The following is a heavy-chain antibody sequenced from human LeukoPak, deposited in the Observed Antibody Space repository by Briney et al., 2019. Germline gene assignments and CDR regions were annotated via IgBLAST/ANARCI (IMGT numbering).Heavy chain of an antibody. Sequence: GGSLRLSCVASGFTFSSDGMSWVRQAPGKGLEYVSAISSNGGSTYYADSVKGRFTISRDNSKNTLYLQMSSLRAEDTAVYYCVKEPLIAAAGNYFDYWGQGTLVTVSS. V-gene: IGHV3-64D*06. CDR3: VKEPLIAAAGNYFDY. D-gene: IGHD6-13*01. J-gene: IGHJ4*02. CDR2: ISSNGGST. CDR1: GFTFSSDG.